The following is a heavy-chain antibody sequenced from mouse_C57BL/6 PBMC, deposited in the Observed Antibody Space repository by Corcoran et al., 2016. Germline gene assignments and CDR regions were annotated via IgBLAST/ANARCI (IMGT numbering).Heavy chain of an antibody. J-gene: IGHJ2*01. CDR3: ASSHYYYGSKGYYFDY. CDR2: IYPRSGNT. Sequence: QVQLQQSGAELARPGASVKLSCKASGYTFTSYGISWVKQRTVQGLEWIGEIYPRSGNTYYNEKFKGKATLTADKSSSTAYMELRSLTSEDSAVYFCASSHYYYGSKGYYFDYWGQGTTLTVSS. D-gene: IGHD1-1*01. V-gene: IGHV1-81*01. CDR1: GYTFTSYG.